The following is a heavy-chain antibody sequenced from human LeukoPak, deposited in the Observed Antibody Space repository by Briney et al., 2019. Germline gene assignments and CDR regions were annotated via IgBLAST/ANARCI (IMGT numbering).Heavy chain of an antibody. CDR1: GFAFYDFA. CDR3: SRNGLVDFDY. V-gene: IGHV3-49*04. J-gene: IGHJ4*02. CDR2: IRRRAYGGAA. Sequence: GGSLRLSCTTSGFAFYDFAMSWVRQPAGKGLEWVGFIRRRAYGGAAEYAASVKGRFIISRDDSKGIAYLQMNSLKTEDTAVYHCSRNGLVDFDYWGQGSRVIVSP.